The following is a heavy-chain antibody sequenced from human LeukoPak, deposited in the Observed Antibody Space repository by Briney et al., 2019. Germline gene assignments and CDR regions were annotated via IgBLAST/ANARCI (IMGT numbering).Heavy chain of an antibody. CDR3: ARERLPYVDTGEPSDY. CDR1: GFTFSSYG. D-gene: IGHD4-17*01. J-gene: IGHJ4*02. Sequence: PGGSLRLSCAASGFTFSSYGMHWVRQAPGKGLEWVAVIWYDGSNKYYADSVKGRFTISRDNSKNTLYLQMNSLRAEDTAVYYCARERLPYVDTGEPSDYWGQGALVTVSS. CDR2: IWYDGSNK. V-gene: IGHV3-33*01.